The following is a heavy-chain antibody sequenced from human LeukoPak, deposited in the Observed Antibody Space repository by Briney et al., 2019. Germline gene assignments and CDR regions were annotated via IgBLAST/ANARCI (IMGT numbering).Heavy chain of an antibody. CDR1: GGSISSGGYY. J-gene: IGHJ4*02. Sequence: PSQTLSLTCTVSGGSISSGGYYWSWIRQPPGKGLEWIGYIYHRGSTYYNPSLKSRVTISVDTSKNQFSLKLSSVTAADTAVYYCARLGIGAAIVVVPAATAYYFDYWGQGTLVTVSS. V-gene: IGHV4-30-2*01. CDR3: ARLGIGAAIVVVPAATAYYFDY. CDR2: IYHRGST. D-gene: IGHD2-2*01.